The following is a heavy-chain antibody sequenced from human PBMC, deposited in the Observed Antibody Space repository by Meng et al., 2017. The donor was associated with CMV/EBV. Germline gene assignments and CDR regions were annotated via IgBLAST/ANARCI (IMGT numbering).Heavy chain of an antibody. Sequence: SQTLSLTGAVYGGSFSGYYWSWIRQPPGKGLEWIGEINHSGSTNYNPSLKSRVTISVDTSKNQFSLKLSSVTAADTAVYYCARARGTLKSGNLDYWGQGTLVTVSS. CDR2: INHSGST. CDR3: ARARGTLKSGNLDY. CDR1: GGSFSGYY. D-gene: IGHD4-23*01. J-gene: IGHJ4*02. V-gene: IGHV4-34*01.